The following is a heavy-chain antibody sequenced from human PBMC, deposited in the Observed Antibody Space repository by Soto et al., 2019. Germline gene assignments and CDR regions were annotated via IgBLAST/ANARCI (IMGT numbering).Heavy chain of an antibody. CDR1: GFPFSTSG. CDR2: ISYDGSNK. Sequence: PGGSLRLSCTASGFPFSTSGMLWVRQAPGKGLEWVAVISYDGSNKYYADSVKGRFTISRDNSKNTLYLQMNSLRAEDTAVYYCAKDKGTLGGSYYLGGYYGMDVWGQGTTVTVSS. CDR3: AKDKGTLGGSYYLGGYYGMDV. V-gene: IGHV3-30*18. J-gene: IGHJ6*02. D-gene: IGHD1-26*01.